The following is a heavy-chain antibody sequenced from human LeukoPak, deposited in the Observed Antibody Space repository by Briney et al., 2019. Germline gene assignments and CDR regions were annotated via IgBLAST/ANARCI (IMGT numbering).Heavy chain of an antibody. Sequence: GGSLRLSCAASGFTFSSYAMSWVRQAPGKGLEWASAISGSGGSTYYAGSVKGRFTISRDNSKNTLYLQMNSLRAEDTAVYYCAKDLVGAHDAFDIWGQGTMVTVSS. CDR1: GFTFSSYA. V-gene: IGHV3-23*01. D-gene: IGHD1-26*01. CDR3: AKDLVGAHDAFDI. CDR2: ISGSGGST. J-gene: IGHJ3*02.